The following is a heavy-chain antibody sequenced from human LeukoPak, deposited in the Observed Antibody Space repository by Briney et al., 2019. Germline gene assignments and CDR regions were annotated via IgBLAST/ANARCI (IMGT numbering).Heavy chain of an antibody. V-gene: IGHV1-18*01. J-gene: IGHJ4*02. Sequence: ASVKVSCKASGYTFTSYGISWVRQAPGQGLEWMGWISAYNGNTNYAQKLQGRVTMTTDTSTSTAYMELSSLRSEDTAVYYCARGRLPLIPAAIPYYFDYWGQGTLVTVSS. CDR2: ISAYNGNT. CDR3: ARGRLPLIPAAIPYYFDY. D-gene: IGHD2-2*02. CDR1: GYTFTSYG.